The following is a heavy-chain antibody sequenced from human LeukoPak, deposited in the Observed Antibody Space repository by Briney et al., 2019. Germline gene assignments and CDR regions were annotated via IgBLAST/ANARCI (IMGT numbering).Heavy chain of an antibody. CDR1: GYTFTSYD. CDR2: FDPEDGET. Sequence: GASVKVSCKASGYTFTSYDINWVRQAPGKGLEWMGGFDPEDGETIYAQKFQGRVTMTEDTSTDTAYMELSSLRSEDTAVYYCATVGMVRDFDYWGQGTLVTVSS. J-gene: IGHJ4*02. CDR3: ATVGMVRDFDY. D-gene: IGHD3-10*01. V-gene: IGHV1-24*01.